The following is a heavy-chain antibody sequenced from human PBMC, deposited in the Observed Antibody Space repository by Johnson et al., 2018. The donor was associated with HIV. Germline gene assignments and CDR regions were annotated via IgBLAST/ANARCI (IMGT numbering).Heavy chain of an antibody. D-gene: IGHD5-12*01. CDR2: ISYDGSNK. Sequence: QVQLVESGGGVVQPGRSLRLSCVASGFTFSTYAMHWVRQAPGKGLEWVTIISYDGSNKFYADSVKGRFTISRDNSKNTLYLQMNSLRAEDTAVYYCARGGYRGYDPAGPNAFDIWGQGTMVTVSS. CDR1: GFTFSTYA. J-gene: IGHJ3*02. CDR3: ARGGYRGYDPAGPNAFDI. V-gene: IGHV3-30-3*01.